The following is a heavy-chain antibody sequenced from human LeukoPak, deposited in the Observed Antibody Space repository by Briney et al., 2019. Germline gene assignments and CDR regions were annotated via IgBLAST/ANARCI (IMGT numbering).Heavy chain of an antibody. CDR2: INPNSGDR. D-gene: IGHD5-18*01. CDR1: GYTFTDYH. Sequence: GASVKVSCKASGYTFTDYHINWVRQATGQGLEWMGWINPNSGDRGYAQKFQGRVTITRDTSITTAYMDLSSLRSEDTAVYFCARTTSFTASGYGYWGQGTLVTVSS. V-gene: IGHV1-8*03. J-gene: IGHJ4*02. CDR3: ARTTSFTASGYGY.